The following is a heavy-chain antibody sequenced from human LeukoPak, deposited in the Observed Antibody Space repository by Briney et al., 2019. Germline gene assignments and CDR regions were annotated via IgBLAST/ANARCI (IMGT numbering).Heavy chain of an antibody. V-gene: IGHV3-30*04. J-gene: IGHJ4*02. CDR3: ARDEGFYGSGSYNTPFDF. Sequence: PGGSLRLSCAASGFTFSSYAMHWVRQAPGKGLEWVAVISFDGSNKYYADSVKGRFTISRDNSKNTLYLQMNGLRAEDTAVYYCARDEGFYGSGSYNTPFDFWGQGTLVTVSS. CDR1: GFTFSSYA. CDR2: ISFDGSNK. D-gene: IGHD3-10*01.